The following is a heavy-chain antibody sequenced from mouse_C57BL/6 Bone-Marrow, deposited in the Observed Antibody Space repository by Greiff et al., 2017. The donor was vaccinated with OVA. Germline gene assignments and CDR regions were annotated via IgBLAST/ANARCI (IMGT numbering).Heavy chain of an antibody. Sequence: QVQLQQSGAELARPGASVKLSCKASGYTFTSYGISWVKQRTGQGLEWIGEIYPRSGNTYYNEKFKGKATLTVDKPSSTAYMQLSSLTSEDSAVYYCARSTALNWYFDVWGTGTTVTVSS. V-gene: IGHV1-81*01. CDR1: GYTFTSYG. CDR2: IYPRSGNT. CDR3: ARSTALNWYFDV. J-gene: IGHJ1*03.